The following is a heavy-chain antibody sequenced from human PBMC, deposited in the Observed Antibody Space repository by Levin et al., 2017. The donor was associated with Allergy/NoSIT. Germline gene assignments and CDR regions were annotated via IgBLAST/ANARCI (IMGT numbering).Heavy chain of an antibody. CDR3: VRVSAYFYGSGAYDY. V-gene: IGHV3-74*01. Sequence: GESLKISCAASGFTFSNYWMDWVRQAPGKGLVWVSRINSHGSDTNYADSVKGRFTISRDNAKNTLYLQMNSLRAEDTAVYYCVRVSAYFYGSGAYDYWGQGTLVTVSS. CDR2: INSHGSDT. CDR1: GFTFSNYW. D-gene: IGHD3-10*01. J-gene: IGHJ4*02.